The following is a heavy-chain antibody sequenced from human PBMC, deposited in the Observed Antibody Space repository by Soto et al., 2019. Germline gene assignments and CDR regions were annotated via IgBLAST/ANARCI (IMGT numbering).Heavy chain of an antibody. CDR1: GFTVRGLV. J-gene: IGHJ4*02. V-gene: IGHV3-30*18. CDR2: ISNDGSNE. Sequence: GSLTLSCAGSGFTVRGLVRNWVRQAPGKGLEWVAHISNDGSNEYYVASVKGRFTISRDNSKHTLYLQMDSLRAEDTAVYYCAKPEVRGIIPSYFDYWGLGTLVTVSS. CDR3: AKPEVRGIIPSYFDY. D-gene: IGHD3-10*01.